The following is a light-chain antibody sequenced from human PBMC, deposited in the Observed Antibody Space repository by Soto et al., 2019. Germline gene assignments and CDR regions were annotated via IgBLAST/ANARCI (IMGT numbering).Light chain of an antibody. CDR2: GAS. Sequence: ETAMTHSPVTLSLSPGERASLSCRSIQTVGDNVAWYRQKPGQPPSLLIYGASTRAPGVPARFSGSGSGKDFIITISSLQSEDFGFYYCQQYNNWTLGTFGQGTKVDIK. CDR1: QTVGDN. CDR3: QQYNNWTLGT. V-gene: IGKV3-15*01. J-gene: IGKJ1*01.